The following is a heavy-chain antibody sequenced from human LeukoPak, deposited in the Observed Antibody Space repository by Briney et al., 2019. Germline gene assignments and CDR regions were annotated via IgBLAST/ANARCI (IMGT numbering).Heavy chain of an antibody. CDR2: IYHSGSP. D-gene: IGHD3-22*01. CDR1: GGSISSNNW. CDR3: ARGTYYYDSSGYYD. J-gene: IGHJ4*02. V-gene: IGHV4-4*02. Sequence: SETLSLTCAVSGGSISSNNWWGWVRQPPGKGLEWIGEIYHSGSPNYNPSLKSRVTISVDTSKNQFSLKLSSVTAADTAVYYCARGTYYYDSSGYYDWGQGTLVTVSS.